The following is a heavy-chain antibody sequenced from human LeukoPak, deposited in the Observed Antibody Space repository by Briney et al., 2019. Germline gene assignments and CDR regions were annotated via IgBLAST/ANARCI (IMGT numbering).Heavy chain of an antibody. D-gene: IGHD3-22*01. Sequence: PGGSLRLSCAASGFTFSSYAMSWVRQAPGKGLEWVSAISGSGGSTYYADSVKGRFTISRDNSKNTLYLQMNSLRAEDTAVYYRARDHYYYDSSGYYDYWGQGTLVTVSS. CDR2: ISGSGGST. J-gene: IGHJ4*02. CDR1: GFTFSSYA. CDR3: ARDHYYYDSSGYYDY. V-gene: IGHV3-23*01.